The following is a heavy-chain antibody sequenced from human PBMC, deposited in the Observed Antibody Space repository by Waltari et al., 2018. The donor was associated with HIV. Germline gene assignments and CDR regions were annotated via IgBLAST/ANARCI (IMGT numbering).Heavy chain of an antibody. Sequence: EVHLVESGGALVQPGGSLTLSCVASGFSFSEFAMNWVRQAPGPCLEWISYITFGGNTTYYADSVKGRFTISRDNSKNTLYLQMNSLRAEDTAVYYCARDGAYGDYGLEDYWGQGTLVTVSS. CDR2: ITFGGNTT. V-gene: IGHV3-48*01. CDR1: GFSFSEFA. CDR3: ARDGAYGDYGLEDY. J-gene: IGHJ4*02. D-gene: IGHD4-17*01.